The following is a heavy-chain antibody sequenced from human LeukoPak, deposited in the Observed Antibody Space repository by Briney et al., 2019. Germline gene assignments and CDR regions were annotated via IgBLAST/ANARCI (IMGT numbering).Heavy chain of an antibody. D-gene: IGHD3-22*01. CDR3: AKKAGGYYYFD. CDR2: IYSGGST. Sequence: GGSLRLSCAASGFTFKNYAMSWVRQAPGKGLEWVSVIYSGGSTYYADSVKGRFTISRDNSKNTLYLQMNSLRAEDTAVYYCAKKAGGYYYFDWGQGTLVTVSS. J-gene: IGHJ4*02. CDR1: GFTFKNYA. V-gene: IGHV3-23*03.